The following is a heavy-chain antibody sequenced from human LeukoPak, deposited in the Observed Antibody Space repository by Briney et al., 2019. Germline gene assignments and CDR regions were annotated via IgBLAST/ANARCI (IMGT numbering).Heavy chain of an antibody. CDR2: ISSSGSTI. CDR3: AREPYSGYDGGYYYYYYYMDV. CDR1: GFTFSSYE. J-gene: IGHJ6*03. D-gene: IGHD5-12*01. Sequence: PGGSLRLSCAASGFTFSSYEMNWVRQAPGKGLEWVSYISSSGSTIYYADSVKGRFTISRDNDKNSLYLQMHSLRAEDTAVYYCAREPYSGYDGGYYYYYYYMDVWGKGTTVTVSS. V-gene: IGHV3-48*03.